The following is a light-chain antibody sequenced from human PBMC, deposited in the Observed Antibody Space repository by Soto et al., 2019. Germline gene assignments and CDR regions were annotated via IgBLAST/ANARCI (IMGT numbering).Light chain of an antibody. CDR3: SSYTSSSTLKV. V-gene: IGLV2-14*01. J-gene: IGLJ1*01. CDR1: SSDVGGYNY. Sequence: QSVLTHPASVSGSPGQSITISCTGTSSDVGGYNYVSWYQQHPGKAPTLMIYDVSNRPSGVSNRFSGSKSGNTASLTISGLQAEDEADYYCSSYTSSSTLKVFGTGTKVTVL. CDR2: DVS.